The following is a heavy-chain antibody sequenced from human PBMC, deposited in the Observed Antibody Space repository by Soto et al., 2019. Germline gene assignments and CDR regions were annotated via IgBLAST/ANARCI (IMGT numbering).Heavy chain of an antibody. V-gene: IGHV3-21*01. D-gene: IGHD6-19*01. CDR2: ISSSSSYI. CDR3: ARAEESLYSSGWYVGWFDP. Sequence: EVQLVESGGGLVKPGGSLRLSCAASGFTFSSYSMNWVRQAPGKGLEWVSSISSSSSYIYYADSVKGRFTISRDNAKNSLYLQMNSLRAEDTAVYYCARAEESLYSSGWYVGWFDPWGQGTLVTVSS. J-gene: IGHJ5*02. CDR1: GFTFSSYS.